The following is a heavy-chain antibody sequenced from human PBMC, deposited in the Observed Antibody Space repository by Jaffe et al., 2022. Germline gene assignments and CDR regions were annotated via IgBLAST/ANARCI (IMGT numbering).Heavy chain of an antibody. J-gene: IGHJ6*03. CDR1: GFTVSSNY. Sequence: EVQLVETGGGLIQPGGSLRLSCAASGFTVSSNYMSWVRQAPGKGLEWVSVIYSGGSTYYADSVKGRFTISRDNSKNTLYLQMNSLRAEDTAVYYCASNEGNKYGDPDYYYYYYMDVWGKGTTVTVSS. CDR3: ASNEGNKYGDPDYYYYYYMDV. V-gene: IGHV3-53*02. D-gene: IGHD4-17*01. CDR2: IYSGGST.